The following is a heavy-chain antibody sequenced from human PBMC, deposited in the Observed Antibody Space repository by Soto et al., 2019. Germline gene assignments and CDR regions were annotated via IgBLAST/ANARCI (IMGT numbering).Heavy chain of an antibody. CDR3: ARWTLTFHYDSSGFYPNAFAI. Sequence: QVQLQESGPGLVKPSETLSLTCTVSGSSVTSGTYYWSWIRQPPGKGLEWIGYIHYSGRTNHNPSLKGRVTISVDTAKNQFSLKVHSVTAADTAVYFCARWTLTFHYDSSGFYPNAFAIWGQGTMATVSP. V-gene: IGHV4-61*01. CDR2: IHYSGRT. CDR1: GSSVTSGTYY. J-gene: IGHJ3*02. D-gene: IGHD3-22*01.